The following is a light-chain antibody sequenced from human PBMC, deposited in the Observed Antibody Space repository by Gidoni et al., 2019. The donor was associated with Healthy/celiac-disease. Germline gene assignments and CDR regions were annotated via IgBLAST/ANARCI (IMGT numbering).Light chain of an antibody. CDR2: GNS. CDR1: SSDIGAGYY. J-gene: IGLJ2*01. CDR3: QSYDSSLSGVV. Sequence: QSVLTQPPSVSGAPGQRVTISCTESSSDIGAGYYVHWYQQLPGTAPKLLIYGNSNRPSGVPDRFSGSKSGTSASLAITGLQAEDEADYYCQSYDSSLSGVVFGGGTTLTVL. V-gene: IGLV1-40*01.